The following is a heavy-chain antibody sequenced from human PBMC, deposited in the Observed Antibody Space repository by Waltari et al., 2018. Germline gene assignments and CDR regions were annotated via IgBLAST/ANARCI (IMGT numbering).Heavy chain of an antibody. J-gene: IGHJ3*01. V-gene: IGHV4-34*02. D-gene: IGHD6-19*01. CDR1: VWSFTAYS. CDR2: VIHSGTT. CDR3: ARARRVAVARGAFDV. Sequence: QVQLQQWCPGRLKPSETLSLTCGGNVWSFTAYSWSWIRQPPGKGLEWIGEVIHSGTTNYNPSLKTRLTISVDTSKNQFSLKLASVTAADTAVYFCARARRVAVARGAFDVWGQGTPVSVSS.